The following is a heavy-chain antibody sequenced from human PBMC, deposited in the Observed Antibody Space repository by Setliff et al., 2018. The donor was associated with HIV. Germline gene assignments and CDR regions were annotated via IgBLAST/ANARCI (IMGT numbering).Heavy chain of an antibody. CDR3: ARHRYSSSINWFDP. Sequence: PSETLSLTCNVSGFSFRNSFYNRGWIRQPPGKGLEWIGTIYYSGTTYYNPSLKSRVTMSIDTSQNQFSLKLTSVTATDTAVYYCARHRYSSSINWFDPWGQGTLVTVS. J-gene: IGHJ5*02. V-gene: IGHV4-39*01. CDR1: GFSFRNSFYN. CDR2: IYYSGTT. D-gene: IGHD6-13*01.